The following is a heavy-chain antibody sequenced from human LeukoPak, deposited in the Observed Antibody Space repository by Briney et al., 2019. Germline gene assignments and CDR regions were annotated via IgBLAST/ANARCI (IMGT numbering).Heavy chain of an antibody. Sequence: SVEVSCKASGGTFSSYAISWVRQAPGQGLEWMGRIIPILGIANYAQKFQGRVTITADKSTSTAYMELSSLRSEDTAVYYCARSDGYNPAGYWGQGTLVTVSS. CDR3: ARSDGYNPAGY. J-gene: IGHJ4*02. V-gene: IGHV1-69*04. CDR1: GGTFSSYA. D-gene: IGHD5-24*01. CDR2: IIPILGIA.